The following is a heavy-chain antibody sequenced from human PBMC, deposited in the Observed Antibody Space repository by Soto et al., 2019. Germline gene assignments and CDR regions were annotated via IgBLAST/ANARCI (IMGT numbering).Heavy chain of an antibody. CDR3: ARSGSSWSSLDY. CDR2: ISYDGSNK. V-gene: IGHV3-30-3*01. J-gene: IGHJ4*02. CDR1: GFAFSSYA. Sequence: QVQLVESGGGVVQPGRSLRLSCAASGFAFSSYAMHWVRQAPGKGLEWVAVISYDGSNKYYADSVKGRFTISRDNSKNTLYLQMNSLRAEDTAVYYCARSGSSWSSLDYWGQGTLATVSS. D-gene: IGHD6-13*01.